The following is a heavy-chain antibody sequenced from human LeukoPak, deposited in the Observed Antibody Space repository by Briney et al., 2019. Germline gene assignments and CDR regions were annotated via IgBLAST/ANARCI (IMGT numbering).Heavy chain of an antibody. D-gene: IGHD2-21*01. CDR3: ARVGMGGDWFDP. CDR2: ISAYNGNT. J-gene: IGHJ5*02. Sequence: ASVKVSCKASGYTFTSYGISLVRQAPGQGLEWMGWISAYNGNTNYAQKLQGRVTMTTDTSTSTAYMELRSLRSDDTAVYYWARVGMGGDWFDPWGQGTLVTVSS. V-gene: IGHV1-18*01. CDR1: GYTFTSYG.